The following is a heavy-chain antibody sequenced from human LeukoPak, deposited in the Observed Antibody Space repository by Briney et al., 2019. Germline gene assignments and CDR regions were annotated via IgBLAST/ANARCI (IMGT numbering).Heavy chain of an antibody. J-gene: IGHJ5*02. V-gene: IGHV3-21*01. CDR3: ARDKDYYGSGVWFDP. D-gene: IGHD3-10*01. CDR1: GFTFSSYS. Sequence: GGSLRLSCAASGFTFSSYSMNWVRQAPGKGLEWVSSISSSSSYIYYADSVKGRFTISRDNAKNSLYLQMNSLRAEDTAVYYCARDKDYYGSGVWFDPWGQGTLVTVSP. CDR2: ISSSSSYI.